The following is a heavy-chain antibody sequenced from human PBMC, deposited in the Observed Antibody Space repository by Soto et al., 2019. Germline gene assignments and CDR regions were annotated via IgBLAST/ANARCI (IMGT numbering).Heavy chain of an antibody. CDR3: ARGPGSWYYYSMDV. D-gene: IGHD6-13*01. CDR2: MNANRGNT. J-gene: IGHJ6*03. CDR1: GYTFTSYD. Sequence: QVQLVQSGAEVKKPGASVKVSCKASGYTFTSYDINWVRQATGQGLEWMGWMNANRGNTGYAQKFQGRVTMTTNTSISTAYLELSSLRSEDTAVYYCARGPGSWYYYSMDVWGKGTTVTVSS. V-gene: IGHV1-8*01.